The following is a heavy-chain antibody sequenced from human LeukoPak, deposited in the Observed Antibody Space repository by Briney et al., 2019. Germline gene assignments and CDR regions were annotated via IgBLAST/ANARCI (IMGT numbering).Heavy chain of an antibody. CDR2: IYTSGST. J-gene: IGHJ5*02. Sequence: SETLSLTCTVSGGSISSGSSYWNWIRQPAGKGLEWIGRIYTSGSTNFNPSLKSRVTISIDTSKNQFSLKLSSVTAADTAVYYCATSNDFLTGRWLDPWGQGTLVTVSS. D-gene: IGHD3-9*01. CDR3: ATSNDFLTGRWLDP. CDR1: GGSISSGSSY. V-gene: IGHV4-61*02.